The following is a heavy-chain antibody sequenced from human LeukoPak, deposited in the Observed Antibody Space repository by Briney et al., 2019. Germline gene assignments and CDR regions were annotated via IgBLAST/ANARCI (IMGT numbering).Heavy chain of an antibody. CDR1: GFSFTYG. CDR2: IGGGDGRT. V-gene: IGHV3-23*01. D-gene: IGHD3-22*01. J-gene: IGHJ4*02. Sequence: GGSLRLSCAAPGFSFTYGMSWVRQAPGKGLEWVSGIGGGDGRTYYADSLKGRFTISRDISKTTLYLQINSLTADDTAVYYCAKDSHSGFFDYWGQGTLVTVSS. CDR3: AKDSHSGFFDY.